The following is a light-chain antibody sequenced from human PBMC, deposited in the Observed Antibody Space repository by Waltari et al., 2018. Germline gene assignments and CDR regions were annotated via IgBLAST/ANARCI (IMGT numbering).Light chain of an antibody. Sequence: EIVLMQSPGTLSLSPGERATLSCRASQTVRTTYLAWYQQKPGQAPTLLIYGASSRATGIPDRFSGSESGTDFSLTISSLEPEDFAVYYCQQYDISPLTFGGGTKVEIK. CDR1: QTVRTTY. V-gene: IGKV3-20*01. CDR3: QQYDISPLT. J-gene: IGKJ4*01. CDR2: GAS.